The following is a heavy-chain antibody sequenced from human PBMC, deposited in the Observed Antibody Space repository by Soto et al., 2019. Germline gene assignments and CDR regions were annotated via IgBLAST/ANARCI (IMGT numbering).Heavy chain of an antibody. J-gene: IGHJ5*02. Sequence: SETLSLTCTISGGSISSSSYYCGWIRQPPGKGLEWIGSIYYSGSTYYNPSLKSRVTISVDTSKNQFSLKLSSVTAADTAVYYCAEYSSSSALGSHNWFDPWGQGTLVTVSS. D-gene: IGHD6-6*01. CDR3: AEYSSSSALGSHNWFDP. CDR1: GGSISSSSYY. V-gene: IGHV4-39*07. CDR2: IYYSGST.